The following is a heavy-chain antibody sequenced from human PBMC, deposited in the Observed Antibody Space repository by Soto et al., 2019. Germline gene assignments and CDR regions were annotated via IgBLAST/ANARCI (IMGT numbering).Heavy chain of an antibody. J-gene: IGHJ5*02. D-gene: IGHD2-15*01. V-gene: IGHV4-4*02. Sequence: SETMSLTCAVAGGSISSSDWWSWVSQTPGKGLEWIGEIYHSGSTNYNPSLKSRVTISVDKSKNQFSLKLSSVTAADTAVYYCASFCSGGSCYNWFDPWGQGTLVTVSS. CDR2: IYHSGST. CDR3: ASFCSGGSCYNWFDP. CDR1: GGSISSSDW.